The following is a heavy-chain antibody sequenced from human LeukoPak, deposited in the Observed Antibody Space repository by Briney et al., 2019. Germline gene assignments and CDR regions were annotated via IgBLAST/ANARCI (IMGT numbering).Heavy chain of an antibody. J-gene: IGHJ4*02. CDR3: AKREGPGVSDY. CDR2: INYSGANT. Sequence: GGSLRLSCAASGFTFSTYAMSWVRQAPGKGLQWVSGINYSGANTYYADSVKGRFTISRDNSKNTLYLQMRSLRDEDTAVYYCAKREGPGVSDYWGQGTLVTVSS. V-gene: IGHV3-23*01. CDR1: GFTFSTYA. D-gene: IGHD5/OR15-5a*01.